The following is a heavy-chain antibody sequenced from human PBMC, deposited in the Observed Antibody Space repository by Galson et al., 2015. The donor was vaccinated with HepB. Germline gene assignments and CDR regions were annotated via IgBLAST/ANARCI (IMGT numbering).Heavy chain of an antibody. CDR3: ARDIGSHMVRGARLFDY. CDR1: GYTFTSYG. D-gene: IGHD3-10*01. J-gene: IGHJ4*02. Sequence: SVKVSCKASGYTFTSYGISWVRQAPGQGLEWMGWISAYNGNTNYAQKLQGRVTMTTDTSTSTAYMELRSLRSDDTAVYYCARDIGSHMVRGARLFDYWGQGTLVTVSS. CDR2: ISAYNGNT. V-gene: IGHV1-18*04.